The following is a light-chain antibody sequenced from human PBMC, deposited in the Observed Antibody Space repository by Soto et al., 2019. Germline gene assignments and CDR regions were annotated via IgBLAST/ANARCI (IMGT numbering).Light chain of an antibody. J-gene: IGLJ2*01. V-gene: IGLV4-69*01. CDR2: LNSDGSH. CDR3: QTWGTGIQV. Sequence: QLVLTQSPYASASLGASVKLTCTLSRGHSSYAIAWHQQQPEKGPRYLMKLNSDGSHSKGDGIPDRFSGSSSGAERYLTISSLQSEDEADYYCQTWGTGIQVFGGGTKVTVL. CDR1: RGHSSYA.